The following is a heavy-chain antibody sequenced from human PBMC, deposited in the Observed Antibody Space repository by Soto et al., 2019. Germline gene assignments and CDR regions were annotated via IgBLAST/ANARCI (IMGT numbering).Heavy chain of an antibody. CDR2: ISGSGGST. Sequence: RLPCAACGLRFSSSAVGGVRKEPGKGLEWVAAISGSGGSTYYADSVKGRFTISRDNSKTTLYLQMNSLRAEDTAVFYCAKPQGTVTTSPDYWGQGTLVTAS. D-gene: IGHD4-17*01. V-gene: IGHV3-23*01. CDR1: GLRFSSSA. CDR3: AKPQGTVTTSPDY. J-gene: IGHJ4*02.